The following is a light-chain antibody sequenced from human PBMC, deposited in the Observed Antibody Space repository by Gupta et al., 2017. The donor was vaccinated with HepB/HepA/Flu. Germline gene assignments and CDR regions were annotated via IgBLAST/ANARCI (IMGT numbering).Light chain of an antibody. J-gene: IGKJ3*01. CDR1: QSVGTN. CDR2: GTS. Sequence: EIVMTQSPATLSVSPWERVTLSCRASQSVGTNLAWYQQKPGQAPRLLIYGTSTRATGIPARFSGSGSGTEFTLTISNLQSEHFAVYYCQQYNNWPLTFGPGTKVDIK. CDR3: QQYNNWPLT. V-gene: IGKV3-15*01.